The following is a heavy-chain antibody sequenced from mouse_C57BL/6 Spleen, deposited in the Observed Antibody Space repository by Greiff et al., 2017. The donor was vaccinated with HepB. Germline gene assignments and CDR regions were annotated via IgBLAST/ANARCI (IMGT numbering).Heavy chain of an antibody. V-gene: IGHV5-17*01. CDR1: GFTFSDYG. CDR2: ISSGSSTI. CDR3: AKNFITTVTPYFDY. D-gene: IGHD1-2*01. Sequence: DVKLVESGGGLVKPGGSLKLSCAASGFTFSDYGMHWVRQAPEKGLEWVAYISSGSSTIYYADTVKGRFTISRDNAKNTLFLQMTSLRSEDTAMYYCAKNFITTVTPYFDYWGQGTTLTVSS. J-gene: IGHJ2*01.